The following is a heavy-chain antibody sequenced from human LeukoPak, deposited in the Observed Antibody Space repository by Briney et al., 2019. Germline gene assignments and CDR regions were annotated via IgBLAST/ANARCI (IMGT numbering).Heavy chain of an antibody. CDR2: IWYDGSNK. J-gene: IGHJ4*02. CDR1: GFTFSSYG. D-gene: IGHD2-21*01. Sequence: GGSLRLSCAASGFTFSSYGMHWVREAPGKGREWVAVIWYDGSNKYYADSVKGRFTISRDNSKNTLYLQMNSLRAEDTAVYYCARGPGRTYSVDYWGQGTLVTVSS. V-gene: IGHV3-33*01. CDR3: ARGPGRTYSVDY.